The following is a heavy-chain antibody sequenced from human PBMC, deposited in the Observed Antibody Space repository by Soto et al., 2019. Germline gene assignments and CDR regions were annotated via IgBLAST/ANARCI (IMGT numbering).Heavy chain of an antibody. J-gene: IGHJ5*02. CDR2: IYYSGST. D-gene: IGHD3-22*01. V-gene: IGHV4-30-4*01. CDR1: GGSISSGDYY. CDR3: ARDFRNYDSSGLINWFDP. Sequence: PSETLSLTFTVSGGSISSGDYYWSWIRQPPGKGLEWIGYIYYSGSTYYNPSLKSRVTISVDTSKNQFSLKLSSVTAADTAVYYCARDFRNYDSSGLINWFDPWGQGTLVTVSS.